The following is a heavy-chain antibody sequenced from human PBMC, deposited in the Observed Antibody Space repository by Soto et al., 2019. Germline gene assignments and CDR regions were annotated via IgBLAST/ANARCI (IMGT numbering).Heavy chain of an antibody. V-gene: IGHV1-3*04. D-gene: IGHD6-19*01. CDR3: TEPRSSLQWPPFDP. CDR1: GITYTTYA. Sequence: ASVKVSCKASGITYTTYAIHWVRQAPGQGLEWMGWINTGNGNTRYSQRFQGRVTLTTDTSASTAYMDVSSLRPDDTAVYYCTEPRSSLQWPPFDPGGQGTQVTVSS. CDR2: INTGNGNT. J-gene: IGHJ5*02.